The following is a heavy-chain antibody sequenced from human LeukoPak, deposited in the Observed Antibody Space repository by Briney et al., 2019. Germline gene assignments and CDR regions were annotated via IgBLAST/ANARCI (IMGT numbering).Heavy chain of an antibody. CDR2: ISYSGST. D-gene: IGHD2-2*01. V-gene: IGHV4-31*03. Sequence: SQTLSLTCTVSGGSISSGGYCWNWIRQHPGKGLEWIGYISYSGSTFYNPSLKSRVTISVDTSKSQFSLRLSSVTAADTAVYFCATTSDIPAAIGGKHGNYWGQGTLVTVSS. CDR1: GGSISSGGYC. CDR3: ATTSDIPAAIGGKHGNY. J-gene: IGHJ4*02.